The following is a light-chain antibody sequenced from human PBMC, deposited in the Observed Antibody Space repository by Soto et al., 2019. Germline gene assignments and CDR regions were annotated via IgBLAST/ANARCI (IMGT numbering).Light chain of an antibody. CDR1: QSVSSN. Sequence: EILMTQSPVTLSVSPGERATLSCRASQSVSSNLAWYQQKPGQAPRLLISDASYRATGIPARFSGSGSGTDFTLTISSLEPEDFALYYCQQRSNWPITFGQGTRLEIK. CDR2: DAS. CDR3: QQRSNWPIT. V-gene: IGKV3-11*01. J-gene: IGKJ5*01.